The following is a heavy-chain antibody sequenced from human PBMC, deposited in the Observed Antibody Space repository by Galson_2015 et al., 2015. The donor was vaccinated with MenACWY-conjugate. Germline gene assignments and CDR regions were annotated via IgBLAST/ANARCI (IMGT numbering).Heavy chain of an antibody. D-gene: IGHD4-23*01. V-gene: IGHV4-59*01. CDR3: ARDRATTVVTPDFAFDI. CDR1: GGSISSYY. CDR2: IYYRGST. J-gene: IGHJ3*02. Sequence: SETLSLTCTVSGGSISSYYWSWIRQPRGEGLEWIGYIYYRGSTNYNPSLKSRVTISVDTSKNQFSLKLSSVTAADTAVYYCARDRATTVVTPDFAFDIWGQGTMVTVSS.